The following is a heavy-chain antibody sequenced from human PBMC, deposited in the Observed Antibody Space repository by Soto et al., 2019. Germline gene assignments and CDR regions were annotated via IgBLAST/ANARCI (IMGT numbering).Heavy chain of an antibody. V-gene: IGHV3-33*01. Sequence: SLRLSCAASGFTFSSYGMHWVRQAPGKGLEWVAVIWYDGSNKYYADSVKGRFTISRDNSKNTLYLQMNSLRAEDTAVYYCACMTTVTTRDWFDPWGQGTLVTVSS. J-gene: IGHJ5*02. D-gene: IGHD4-17*01. CDR2: IWYDGSNK. CDR3: ACMTTVTTRDWFDP. CDR1: GFTFSSYG.